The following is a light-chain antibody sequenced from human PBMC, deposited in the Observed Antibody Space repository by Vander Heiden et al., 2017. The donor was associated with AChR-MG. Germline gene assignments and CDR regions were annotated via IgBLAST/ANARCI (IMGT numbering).Light chain of an antibody. CDR2: DAS. V-gene: IGKV3-20*01. CDR1: QSSY. CDR3: QQDGSSPRT. Sequence: EIVLTQSPGTLSLSPGERATLSCRASQSSYLAWYQQKPGQAPRLLIYDASNRATGIPDRFSGSGSGTDFTLTISRLEPEDFAVYYCQQDGSSPRTFGQGTKVEIK. J-gene: IGKJ1*01.